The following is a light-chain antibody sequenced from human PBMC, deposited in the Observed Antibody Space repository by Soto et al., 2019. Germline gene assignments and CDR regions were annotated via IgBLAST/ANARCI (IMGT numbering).Light chain of an antibody. CDR1: QSVDNY. CDR3: QQRRQWPRT. J-gene: IGKJ2*02. CDR2: AAS. V-gene: IGKV3-11*01. Sequence: EIVLTQSPATLSLSPGERATLSCRASQSVDNYLAWHQQKPGQAPRLLIYAASSRATGIPARFSGSGSGTAFTLTISSLEPEDFAVYYCQQRRQWPRTFGQGTKLEIK.